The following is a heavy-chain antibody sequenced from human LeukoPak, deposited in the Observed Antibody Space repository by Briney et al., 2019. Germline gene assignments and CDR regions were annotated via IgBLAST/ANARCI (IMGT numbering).Heavy chain of an antibody. V-gene: IGHV1-18*01. CDR2: ISAYNGNT. J-gene: IGHJ6*03. D-gene: IGHD1-1*01. CDR3: ANVAKGRYLFYYMDA. CDR1: GYTFTSYG. Sequence: GASVKVSCKASGYTFTSYGISWGRQAPGQGLEWMGWISAYNGNTNYAQKRPGRVTMTTDTSTSTAYMELRRLRSDDTAVYFCANVAKGRYLFYYMDAWGTGTTVTVS.